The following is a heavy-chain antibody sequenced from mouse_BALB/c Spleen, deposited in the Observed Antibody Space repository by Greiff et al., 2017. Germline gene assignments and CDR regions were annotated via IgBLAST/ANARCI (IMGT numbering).Heavy chain of an antibody. CDR2: ISSGGSYT. Sequence: EVKLVESGGGLVKPGGSLKLSCAASGFTFSSYTMSWVRQTPEKRLEWVATISSGGSYTYYPDSVKGRFTISRDNAKNTLYLQMSSLKSEDTAMYYCTRERYDYDETWFAYWGQGTLVTVSA. V-gene: IGHV5-6-4*01. J-gene: IGHJ3*01. CDR1: GFTFSSYT. CDR3: TRERYDYDETWFAY. D-gene: IGHD2-4*01.